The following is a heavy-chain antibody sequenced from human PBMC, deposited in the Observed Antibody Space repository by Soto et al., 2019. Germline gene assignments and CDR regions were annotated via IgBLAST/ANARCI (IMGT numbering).Heavy chain of an antibody. CDR3: ARGRARVVLVVPAAKPWLDP. CDR2: IYYSGST. D-gene: IGHD2-2*02. CDR1: GGSISSGGYY. V-gene: IGHV4-31*03. J-gene: IGHJ5*02. Sequence: SETLSLTCTVSGGSISSGGYYWSWIRQHPGKGLEWIGYIYYSGSTYYNPSLKSRVTISVDTSKNQFSLKLSSVTAADTAVYYCARGRARVVLVVPAAKPWLDPWGQGTLVTVSS.